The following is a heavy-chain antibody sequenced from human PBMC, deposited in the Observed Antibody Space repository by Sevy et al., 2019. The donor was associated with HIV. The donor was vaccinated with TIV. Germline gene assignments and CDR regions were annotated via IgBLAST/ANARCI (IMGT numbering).Heavy chain of an antibody. V-gene: IGHV1-8*01. CDR2: MNPNRGNT. Sequence: ASVKVSCKASGYTFTSYDINWVRQATGQGLEWMGWMNPNRGNTGYAQKFQGRVTMTRNNSISTAYMELSSLRSEDTAVYYCARGPAGYMVRGLRWGQGTLVTVSS. D-gene: IGHD3-10*01. CDR3: ARGPAGYMVRGLR. CDR1: GYTFTSYD. J-gene: IGHJ4*02.